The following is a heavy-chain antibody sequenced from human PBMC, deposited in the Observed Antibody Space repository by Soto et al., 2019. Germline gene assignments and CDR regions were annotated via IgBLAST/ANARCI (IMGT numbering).Heavy chain of an antibody. CDR3: AKDAFDAISIFAV. Sequence: EVKLVESGGGLVKPGESLKLSCAVSGLTFSSYSMNWVRQAPGKGLEWVSSISSGSTYKHYADTVKGRFTISRDNAKNSLYLQMSGLRAEDTAIYYCAKDAFDAISIFAVWGQGTLVSVSS. D-gene: IGHD3-3*01. V-gene: IGHV3-21*02. J-gene: IGHJ4*02. CDR1: GLTFSSYS. CDR2: ISSGSTYK.